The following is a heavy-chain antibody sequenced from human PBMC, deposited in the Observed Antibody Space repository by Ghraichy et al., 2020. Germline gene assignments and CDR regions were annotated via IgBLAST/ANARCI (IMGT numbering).Heavy chain of an antibody. J-gene: IGHJ6*02. Sequence: GESLNISCTASGFSLNNNWMHWVRQAPGKGLVWVSRIDSDGSSANYADSVKGRFTISRDNARNTLYLQMNSLRAEDTAVYYCARNCYFYGMDVWGQGTTVTVSS. CDR3: ARNCYFYGMDV. V-gene: IGHV3-74*01. CDR2: IDSDGSSA. CDR1: GFSLNNNW.